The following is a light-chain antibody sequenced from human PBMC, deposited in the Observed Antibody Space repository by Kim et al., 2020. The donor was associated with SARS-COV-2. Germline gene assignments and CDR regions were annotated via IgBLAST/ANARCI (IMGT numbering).Light chain of an antibody. CDR3: CSYAGSVV. Sequence: PGRSVTISCTGTSSDVGSYNYVSCYQQHPGKAPKLIIYDVTRRPSGVPDRFSGSKSGNTASLTISGLQAEDEADYYCCSYAGSVVFGGGTQLTVL. V-gene: IGLV2-11*01. CDR2: DVT. J-gene: IGLJ2*01. CDR1: SSDVGSYNY.